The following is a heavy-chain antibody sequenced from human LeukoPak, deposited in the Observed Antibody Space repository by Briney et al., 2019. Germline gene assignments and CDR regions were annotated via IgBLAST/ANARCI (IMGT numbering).Heavy chain of an antibody. V-gene: IGHV3-48*02. CDR1: GFTFSSFS. CDR3: ARSLLLGTSVDY. J-gene: IGHJ4*02. D-gene: IGHD3-22*01. CDR2: ISGSSSTI. Sequence: PGGSLRLSCAASGFTFSSFSMNWVRQAPGKGLEWVSYISGSSSTIYYADSVKGRLTISRDNAKNSLYLQMNSLRDEDTAVYYCARSLLLGTSVDYWGQGTLVTVSS.